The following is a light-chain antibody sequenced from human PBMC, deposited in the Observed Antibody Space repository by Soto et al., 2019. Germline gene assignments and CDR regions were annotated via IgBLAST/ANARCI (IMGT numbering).Light chain of an antibody. J-gene: IGLJ3*02. Sequence: QSALTQPASVSGSPGQSSTISCTGTSSDVGGYNYVSWYQQHPGKAPKLMIYEVSNRPSGVSNRFSGSKSGNTASLTISGLQAEDEADYYCSSYTRSSTLTVFGGGTKLTVL. CDR1: SSDVGGYNY. V-gene: IGLV2-14*01. CDR3: SSYTRSSTLTV. CDR2: EVS.